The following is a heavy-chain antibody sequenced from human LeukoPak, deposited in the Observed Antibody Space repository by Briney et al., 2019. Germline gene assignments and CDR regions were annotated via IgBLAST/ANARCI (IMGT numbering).Heavy chain of an antibody. V-gene: IGHV1-46*01. D-gene: IGHD1-26*01. CDR2: INPSGSST. Sequence: ASVKVSCKASGYSFTSHYMHWVRQAPGQGLEWLGLINPSGSSTLYAQKLQGRVTMTTDTSTSTAYMELRSLRSDDTAVYYCARGEAWVGATGYYFDYWGQGTLVTVSS. CDR1: GYSFTSHY. J-gene: IGHJ4*02. CDR3: ARGEAWVGATGYYFDY.